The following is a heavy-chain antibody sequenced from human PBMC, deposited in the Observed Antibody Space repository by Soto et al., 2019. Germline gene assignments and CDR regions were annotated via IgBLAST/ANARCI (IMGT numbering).Heavy chain of an antibody. CDR2: IFYDGST. J-gene: IGHJ6*02. Sequence: PPETLSLTCTVSGGSMSSGTYYWGWIRQPPGRGLEWIGSIFYDGSTYYNPSLKSRVTISVDASKNQFSLKLSSVTAADTAVYYCARHDHGGYSKFALCYAAYYCDGMDFWAQRT. CDR1: GGSMSSGTYY. V-gene: IGHV4-39*01. CDR3: ARHDHGGYSKFALCYAAYYCDGMDF. D-gene: IGHD6-13*01.